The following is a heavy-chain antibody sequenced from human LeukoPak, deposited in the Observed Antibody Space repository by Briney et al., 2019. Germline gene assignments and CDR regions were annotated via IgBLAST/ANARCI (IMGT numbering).Heavy chain of an antibody. J-gene: IGHJ4*02. D-gene: IGHD3-10*01. CDR3: ARHVAGYYGSGSSDY. CDR2: IYPGDSDT. V-gene: IGHV5-51*01. Sequence: GESLKISCKGSGYSFTSYRIGWVRQMPGKGLEWMGIIYPGDSDTRYSPSFQGQVTISADKSISTAYLQWSSLKASDTAMYYCARHVAGYYGSGSSDYWGQGTLVTVSS. CDR1: GYSFTSYR.